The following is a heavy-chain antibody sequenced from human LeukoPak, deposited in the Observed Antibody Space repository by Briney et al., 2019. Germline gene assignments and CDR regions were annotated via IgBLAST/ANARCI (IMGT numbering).Heavy chain of an antibody. CDR3: ARIEGFRELNYFDY. J-gene: IGHJ4*02. Sequence: PSETLSLTCTVSGGSISSSSYYWGWIRQPPGKGLEWIGSIYYSGSTNYNPSLKSRVTISVDTSKNQFCLKLSSVTAADTAVYYCARIEGFRELNYFDYWGQGTLVTVSS. CDR1: GGSISSSSYY. CDR2: IYYSGST. D-gene: IGHD3-10*01. V-gene: IGHV4-39*07.